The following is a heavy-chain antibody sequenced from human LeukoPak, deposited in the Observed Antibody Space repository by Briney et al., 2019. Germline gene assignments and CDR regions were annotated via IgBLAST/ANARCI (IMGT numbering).Heavy chain of an antibody. CDR1: GFTFNYYA. V-gene: IGHV3-23*01. J-gene: IGHJ4*02. CDR2: ISNSGGTI. D-gene: IGHD6-19*01. CDR3: ARESIAVAGIYYFDY. Sequence: GGSLRLSCAASGFTFNYYAMSWVRQAPGKGLEWVSTISNSGGTIYYADSVKGRFTVSRDNSKNTLYLQMSSLRAEDTAVYYCARESIAVAGIYYFDYWGQGTLVTVSS.